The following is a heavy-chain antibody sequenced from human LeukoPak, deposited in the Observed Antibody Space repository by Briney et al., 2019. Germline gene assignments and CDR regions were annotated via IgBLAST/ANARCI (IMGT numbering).Heavy chain of an antibody. Sequence: SVKVSCKASGGTFSSYAISWVRQAPGQGLEWMGRIIPIFGTANYAQKFQGRVTITMDESTSTAYMELSSLRSEDTAVYYCAAPIVATIPAVDYYYVDVWGKGTTVTVSS. V-gene: IGHV1-69*05. CDR3: AAPIVATIPAVDYYYVDV. CDR2: IIPIFGTA. D-gene: IGHD5-12*01. CDR1: GGTFSSYA. J-gene: IGHJ6*03.